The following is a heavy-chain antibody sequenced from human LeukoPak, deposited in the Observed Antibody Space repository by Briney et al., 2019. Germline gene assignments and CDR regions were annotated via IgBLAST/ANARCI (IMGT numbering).Heavy chain of an antibody. J-gene: IGHJ6*02. CDR2: INHSGST. V-gene: IGHV4-34*01. CDR3: ARGQGSRRFTYYYYYGMDV. D-gene: IGHD3-10*01. Sequence: SETLSLTCTVSGGSISSYYWSWIRQPPGKGLEWIGEINHSGSTNYNPSLKSRVTISVDTSKNQFSLKLSSVTAADTAVYYCARGQGSRRFTYYYYYGMDVWGQGTTVTVSS. CDR1: GGSISSYY.